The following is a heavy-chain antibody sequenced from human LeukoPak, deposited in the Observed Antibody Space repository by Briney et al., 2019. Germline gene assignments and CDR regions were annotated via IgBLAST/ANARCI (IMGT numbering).Heavy chain of an antibody. D-gene: IGHD6-13*01. V-gene: IGHV4-61*02. J-gene: IGHJ5*02. CDR1: GVSVSDGRYY. CDR2: IHTSGSA. CDR3: AREGPVAGP. Sequence: SQTLSLTCNVSGVSVSDGRYYWTWIRQHPGKGLQWIGRIHTSGSANYNPSLKSRVTMSVDTSKNQFSLKLTSVTAADTAVYYCAREGPVAGPWGQGTLVTVSS.